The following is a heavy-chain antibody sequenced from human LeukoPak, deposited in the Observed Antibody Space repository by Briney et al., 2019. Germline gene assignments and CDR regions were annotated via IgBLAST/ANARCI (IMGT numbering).Heavy chain of an antibody. CDR2: IYPDDPDT. D-gene: IGHD3-10*01. V-gene: IGHV5-51*01. J-gene: IGHJ3*02. CDR1: GYNFPNYW. Sequence: GESLKISCKGSGYNFPNYWIGWVRQMPGKGLECMGVIYPDDPDTRYSPSFSGQVTISADKSISTAYLQWSSLKASDTAMYYCARLSNTMIRGVKATDAFDIWGQGTIVTVSS. CDR3: ARLSNTMIRGVKATDAFDI.